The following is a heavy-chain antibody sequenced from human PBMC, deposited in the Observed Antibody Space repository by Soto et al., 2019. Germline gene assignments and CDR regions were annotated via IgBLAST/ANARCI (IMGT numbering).Heavy chain of an antibody. D-gene: IGHD6-13*01. J-gene: IGHJ4*02. CDR2: IWYDGSNK. Sequence: TGGSLRLSCAASGFTFSSYGFHWVRQAPGKGLEWVAVIWYDGSNKDYADSVKGRFTISRDNSKNTLYLQMNSLRAGDTAVYYCARDPVGTWAYFDYWGQGTLVTVSS. CDR3: ARDPVGTWAYFDY. V-gene: IGHV3-33*01. CDR1: GFTFSSYG.